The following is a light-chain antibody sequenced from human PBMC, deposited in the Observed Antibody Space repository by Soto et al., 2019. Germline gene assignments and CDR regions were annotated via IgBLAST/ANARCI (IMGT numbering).Light chain of an antibody. V-gene: IGKV3-11*01. CDR3: QQRSNWPLT. CDR2: DAA. J-gene: IGKJ3*01. Sequence: EIVLTQSPATLSLSPGERAALSCRASQNIRNYLAWYQQKPGQSPRLLIYDAANRATDIPARFSGNGSGTDFTLTISSLEPEDFAVYFCQQRSNWPLTFGPGTKVDIK. CDR1: QNIRNY.